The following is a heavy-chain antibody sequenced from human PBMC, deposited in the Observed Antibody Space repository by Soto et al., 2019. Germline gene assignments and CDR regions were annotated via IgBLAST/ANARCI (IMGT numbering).Heavy chain of an antibody. CDR1: GFTFSSYG. Sequence: QVQLVESGGGVVQPGRSLRLSCAASGFTFSSYGMHWVRQAPGKGLEWVAVISYDGSNKYYADSVKGRFTISRANSKNTLYLQMNSLRAEDTAVYYCAKDFQAVVVAFDIWGQGTMVTVSS. D-gene: IGHD2-15*01. V-gene: IGHV3-30*18. J-gene: IGHJ3*02. CDR3: AKDFQAVVVAFDI. CDR2: ISYDGSNK.